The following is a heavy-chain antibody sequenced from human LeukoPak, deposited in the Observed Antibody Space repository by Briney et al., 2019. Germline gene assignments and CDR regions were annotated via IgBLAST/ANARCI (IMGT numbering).Heavy chain of an antibody. CDR1: GFTFSSYA. J-gene: IGHJ4*02. Sequence: GGSLRLSCAASGFTFSSYAMSWVRQAPGKGLEWVSAISGSGGSTYYADSVKGRFTISRVNSKNTLYLQMNSLRAEDAAVYYCAKGRDYYDSSGYYRGYYLDYWGQGTLVTVSS. CDR2: ISGSGGST. D-gene: IGHD3-22*01. CDR3: AKGRDYYDSSGYYRGYYLDY. V-gene: IGHV3-23*01.